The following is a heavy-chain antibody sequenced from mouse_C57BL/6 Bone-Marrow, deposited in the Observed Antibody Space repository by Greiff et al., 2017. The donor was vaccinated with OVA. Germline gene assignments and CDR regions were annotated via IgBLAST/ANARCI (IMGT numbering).Heavy chain of an antibody. CDR3: ARHDPYGSYYAMDY. D-gene: IGHD2-2*01. Sequence: HLPASLPCLLSPSQSLSITCTVSGFSLTSYGVHWVRQPPGKGLEWLVVIWSDGSTTYNSALKSRLSISKDNSKSQVFLKMNSLQTDDTAMDYCARHDPYGSYYAMDYWGQGTSVTVSS. CDR2: IWSDGST. J-gene: IGHJ4*01. CDR1: GFSLTSYG. V-gene: IGHV2-6-1*01.